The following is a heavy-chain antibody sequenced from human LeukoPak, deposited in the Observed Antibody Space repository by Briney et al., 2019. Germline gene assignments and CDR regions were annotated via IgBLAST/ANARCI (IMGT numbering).Heavy chain of an antibody. V-gene: IGHV3-23*01. D-gene: IGHD3-3*01. Sequence: GGSLRLSCAASGFTVSSNYMSWVRQAPGKGLEWVSAISGSGGSTYYADSVKGRFTISRDNSKNTLYLQMNSLRAEDTAVCYCAKDGGITIFGVVSTTEFDYWGQGTLVTVSS. CDR2: ISGSGGST. CDR1: GFTVSSNY. J-gene: IGHJ4*02. CDR3: AKDGGITIFGVVSTTEFDY.